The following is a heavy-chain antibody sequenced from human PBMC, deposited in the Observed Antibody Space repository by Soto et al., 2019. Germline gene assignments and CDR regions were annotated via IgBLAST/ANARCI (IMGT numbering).Heavy chain of an antibody. Sequence: GGSLRLSCAASGFTFSSYWMSWVRQAPGKGLEWVANIKQDGSEKYYVDSVKGRLTISRDNAKNSLYLQMNSLRAEDTAVYYCAKASSTTFLPLYYGMDVWGQGTTVTVSS. D-gene: IGHD2-2*01. CDR3: AKASSTTFLPLYYGMDV. V-gene: IGHV3-7*01. CDR2: IKQDGSEK. CDR1: GFTFSSYW. J-gene: IGHJ6*02.